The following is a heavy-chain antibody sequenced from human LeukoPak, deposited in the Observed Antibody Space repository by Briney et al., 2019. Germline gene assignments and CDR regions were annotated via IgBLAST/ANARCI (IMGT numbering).Heavy chain of an antibody. CDR2: IRNDRTNK. CDR3: AKDRVLRYFDWLFDLDY. V-gene: IGHV3-30*02. D-gene: IGHD3-9*01. CDR1: GLTFSNYG. Sequence: GGSLRLSCAASGLTFSNYGMHWVRQAPGKGLEWVAFIRNDRTNKYYADSVKGRFTISRDNSNNTLYLQMNSLRPEDTAVYYCAKDRVLRYFDWLFDLDYWGQGNLVTVSS. J-gene: IGHJ4*02.